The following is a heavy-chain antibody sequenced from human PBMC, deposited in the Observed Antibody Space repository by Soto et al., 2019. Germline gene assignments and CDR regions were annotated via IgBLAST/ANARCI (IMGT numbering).Heavy chain of an antibody. V-gene: IGHV3-23*01. CDR3: AKGDGGGYCSGGSCYPRPHYYYGMDV. CDR1: GFTFSSYA. CDR2: ISGSGGST. D-gene: IGHD2-15*01. Sequence: GGSLRLSCAASGFTFSSYAMSWVRQAPGKGLEWVSAISGSGGSTYYAGSVKGRFTISRDNSKNTLYLQMNSLRAEDTAVYYCAKGDGGGYCSGGSCYPRPHYYYGMDVWGQGTTVTVSS. J-gene: IGHJ6*02.